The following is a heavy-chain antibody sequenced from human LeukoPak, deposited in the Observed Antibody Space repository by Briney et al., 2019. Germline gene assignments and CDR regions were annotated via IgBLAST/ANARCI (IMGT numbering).Heavy chain of an antibody. J-gene: IGHJ4*02. CDR3: ARDRTHSLY. V-gene: IGHV3-7*01. CDR2: INQDGSEK. CDR1: GSTFGNYW. Sequence: GGSLRLSCAVSGSTFGNYWMSWVRQAPGKGLEWVANINQDGSEKYYVDSVKGRFTISRDNAKNSLYLQMNSLRAEDTAVYYCARDRTHSLYWGQGTLVTVSS. D-gene: IGHD1-26*01.